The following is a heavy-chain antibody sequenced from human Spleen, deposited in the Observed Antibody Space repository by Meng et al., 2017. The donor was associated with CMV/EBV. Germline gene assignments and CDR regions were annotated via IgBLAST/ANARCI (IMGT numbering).Heavy chain of an antibody. J-gene: IGHJ3*02. Sequence: GGSLRLSCAASGFTFSSYSMNWVRQAPGKGLEWMGIIYPGDSDTRYSPSFQGQVTISADKSISTAYLQWSSLKASDTAMYHCARGMTSTRGFDIWGQGTMVTVSS. CDR1: GFTFSSYS. D-gene: IGHD2-2*01. CDR2: IYPGDSDT. V-gene: IGHV5-51*01. CDR3: ARGMTSTRGFDI.